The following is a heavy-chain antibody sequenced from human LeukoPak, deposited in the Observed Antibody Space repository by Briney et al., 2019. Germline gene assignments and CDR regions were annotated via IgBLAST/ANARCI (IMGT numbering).Heavy chain of an antibody. CDR1: GFTFSSYA. Sequence: GGSLGLSCAASGFTFSSYAMSWVRQAPGKGLEWVSGISGSGGNTYNADSVKGRFTISRDNSKNTLYLQMNSLRAEDTAVYYCAKGLVMFYFDYWGQGTLVTVSS. CDR3: AKGLVMFYFDY. CDR2: ISGSGGNT. J-gene: IGHJ4*02. D-gene: IGHD6-19*01. V-gene: IGHV3-23*01.